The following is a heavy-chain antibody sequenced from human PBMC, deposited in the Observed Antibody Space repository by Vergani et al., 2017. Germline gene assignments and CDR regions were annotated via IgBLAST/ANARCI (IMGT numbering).Heavy chain of an antibody. CDR3: ARKFPYYYGMDV. Sequence: QVQLVESGGGVVQPGRSLRLSCAASGFSFSSYGMHWVRQAPGKGLEWVAVISYDGNNKYYADSVKGRFTISRENSKNTLYLQMNSLRAEDTAVYYCARKFPYYYGMDVWGQGTTVTVSS. CDR1: GFSFSSYG. V-gene: IGHV3-30*03. CDR2: ISYDGNNK. J-gene: IGHJ6*02.